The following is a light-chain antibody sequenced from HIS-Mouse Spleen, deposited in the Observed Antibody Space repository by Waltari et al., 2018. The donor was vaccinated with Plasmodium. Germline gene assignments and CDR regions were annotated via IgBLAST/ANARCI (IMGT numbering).Light chain of an antibody. CDR2: AAS. J-gene: IGKJ1*01. Sequence: DIQMTQSPSSLSASLGDRVTITCRASQSISNYLNWYHQNLGKAPKLLIDAASRLQSGVPTRVSRSGSEAEFTLTISSLQPKDFATYYCQQRYSTWTFGHGTKVEIK. CDR3: QQRYSTWT. CDR1: QSISNY. V-gene: IGKV1-39*01.